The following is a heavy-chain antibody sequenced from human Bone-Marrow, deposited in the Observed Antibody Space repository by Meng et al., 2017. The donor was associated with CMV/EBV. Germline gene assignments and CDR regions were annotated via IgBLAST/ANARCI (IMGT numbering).Heavy chain of an antibody. V-gene: IGHV4-31*03. CDR2: IYYSGGT. CDR3: ARSVGCSSTYCYTYTSSWYPDY. CDR1: GGSINSVGYY. D-gene: IGHD6-13*01. J-gene: IGHJ4*02. Sequence: SETLSLTCTVSGGSINSVGYYWTWIRQRPGKALEWIGYIYYSGGTNYNPSLQSRVTISVDTSKNQFSLKLSSVTAADTAMYYCARSVGCSSTYCYTYTSSWYPDYWGQGTRVTVSS.